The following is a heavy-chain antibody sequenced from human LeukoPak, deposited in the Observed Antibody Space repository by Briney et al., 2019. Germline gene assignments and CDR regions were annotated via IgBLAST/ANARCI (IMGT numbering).Heavy chain of an antibody. J-gene: IGHJ4*02. CDR2: ISYDGSNK. CDR3: ASSGSYRFDY. V-gene: IGHV3-30*04. D-gene: IGHD1-26*01. Sequence: GGSLRLSCAASGFTFSSYAMHWVRQAPGKGLEWVAVISYDGSNKYYADSVKGRFTISRDNSKNTLYLQVNSLRAEDTAVYYCASSGSYRFDYWGQGTLVTVSS. CDR1: GFTFSSYA.